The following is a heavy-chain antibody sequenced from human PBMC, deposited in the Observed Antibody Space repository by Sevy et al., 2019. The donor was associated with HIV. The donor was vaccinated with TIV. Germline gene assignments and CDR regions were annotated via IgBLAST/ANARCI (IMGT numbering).Heavy chain of an antibody. CDR2: IKSKTDGGTT. Sequence: GGYLRLSCAASGFTFSNAWMSWVRQAPGKGLEWVGRIKSKTDGGTTDYAAPVKGRFTISRDDSKNTLYLQMNSLKTEDTAVYYCTTASGSYFRAFDIWGQGTMVTVSS. CDR3: TTASGSYFRAFDI. J-gene: IGHJ3*02. D-gene: IGHD1-26*01. CDR1: GFTFSNAW. V-gene: IGHV3-15*01.